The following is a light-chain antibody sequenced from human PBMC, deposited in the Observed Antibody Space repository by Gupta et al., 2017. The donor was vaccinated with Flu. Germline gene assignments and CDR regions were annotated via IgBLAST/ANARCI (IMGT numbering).Light chain of an antibody. CDR3: QQYEVYSPLT. CDR1: QSISNL. J-gene: IGKJ4*01. V-gene: IGKV1-5*03. Sequence: DIQMTQSPSTLSASVGDRVTISCRASQSISNLLAWYQQKPGKAPKLLMYKASSLESGVPARFSGSGYGTEFTLTISSRQPDDFAAYYCQQYEVYSPLTFGRGTKVEIK. CDR2: KAS.